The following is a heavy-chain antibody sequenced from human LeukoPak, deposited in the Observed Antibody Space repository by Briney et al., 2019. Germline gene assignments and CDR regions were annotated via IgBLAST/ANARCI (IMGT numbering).Heavy chain of an antibody. CDR1: GFTFSSYA. CDR2: ISGSGGTT. D-gene: IGHD1-26*01. J-gene: IGHJ3*02. CDR3: VSGVARLSIVRLSVNDAFDI. Sequence: GGSLRLSCAASGFTFSSYAMSWVRQAPGKGLEWVSAISGSGGTTYYADSVKGRFTISRDNSKNTLYLQMKSLRTEDTAVYYCVSGVARLSIVRLSVNDAFDIWGQGTMVTVSS. V-gene: IGHV3-23*01.